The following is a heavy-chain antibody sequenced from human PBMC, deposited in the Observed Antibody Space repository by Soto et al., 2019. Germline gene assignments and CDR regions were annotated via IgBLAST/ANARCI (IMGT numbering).Heavy chain of an antibody. J-gene: IGHJ4*02. CDR3: ARGLGDFVYYFDY. CDR1: GFTFSSYA. V-gene: IGHV3-30*04. D-gene: IGHD2-21*02. Sequence: QVQVVESGGGVVQPGRSLRLSCTASGFTFSSYAMHWVRQAPGKGLEWVAVISYDGRNKYYADSVKGRFTITRDNSKNTLYLQMNSLRAEDTAVYYCARGLGDFVYYFDYWGQGTLVTVSS. CDR2: ISYDGRNK.